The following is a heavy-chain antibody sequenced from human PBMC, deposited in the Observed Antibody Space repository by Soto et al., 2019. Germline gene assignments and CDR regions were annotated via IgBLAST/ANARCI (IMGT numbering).Heavy chain of an antibody. Sequence: ASVKVSCKASGGTFSSYAISWVRQAPGQGLEWMGGIIPIFGTANYAQKFQGRVTITADESTSTAYMELSSLRSEDTAVYYCARDPQMTDNWFDPWGQGTLVTVSS. J-gene: IGHJ5*02. V-gene: IGHV1-69*13. CDR1: GGTFSSYA. CDR3: ARDPQMTDNWFDP. CDR2: IIPIFGTA.